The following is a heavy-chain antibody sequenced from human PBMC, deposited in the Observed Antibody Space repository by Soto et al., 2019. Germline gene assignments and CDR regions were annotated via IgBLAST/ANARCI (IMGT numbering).Heavy chain of an antibody. CDR3: AKNYGEIKT. V-gene: IGHV5-51*01. CDR2: IYPGDSDT. CDR1: GYSFSNYW. J-gene: IGHJ5*02. Sequence: GESLKISCKASGYSFSNYWIGWVRQVPGIGLESVGVIYPGDSDTRYSPSFRGKVTISRDNSKNTLYVQMNSLRAEDTAVYYCAKNYGEIKTWGQGTLVTVSS. D-gene: IGHD3-10*01.